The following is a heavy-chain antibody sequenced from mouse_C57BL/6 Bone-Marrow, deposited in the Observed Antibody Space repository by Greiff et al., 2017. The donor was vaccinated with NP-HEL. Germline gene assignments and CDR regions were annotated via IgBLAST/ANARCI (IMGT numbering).Heavy chain of an antibody. CDR1: GYTFTSYG. CDR2: IYPRSGNT. D-gene: IGHD1-1*01. J-gene: IGHJ3*01. V-gene: IGHV1-81*01. CDR3: ARRGYYYGSSPY. Sequence: VKLQESGAELARPGASVKLSCKASGYTFTSYGISWVKQRTGQGLEWIGEIYPRSGNTYYNEKFKGKATLTADKSSSTAYMELRSLTSEDSAVYFCARRGYYYGSSPYWGQGTLVTVSA.